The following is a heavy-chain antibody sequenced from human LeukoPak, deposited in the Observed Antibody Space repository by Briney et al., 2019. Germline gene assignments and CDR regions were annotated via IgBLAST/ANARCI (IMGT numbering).Heavy chain of an antibody. V-gene: IGHV3-7*01. CDR1: GFTFSSYW. CDR3: ASGYYDFWSGYSHSYYFDY. D-gene: IGHD3-3*01. CDR2: IKQDGSEK. Sequence: GGSLRLSCAASGFTFSSYWMSWVRQAPGKGLEWVANIKQDGSEKYYVDSVKGRFTISRDNAKNSLYLQMNSLRAEDTAVYYCASGYYDFWSGYSHSYYFDYWGQGTPVTVSS. J-gene: IGHJ4*02.